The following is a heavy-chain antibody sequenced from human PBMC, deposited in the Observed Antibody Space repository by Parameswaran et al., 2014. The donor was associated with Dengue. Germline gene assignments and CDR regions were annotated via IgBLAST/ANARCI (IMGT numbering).Heavy chain of an antibody. Sequence: RWIRQPRKGWSGLGINHSGSTNYNPSLKSRVTISVDTSKNQFSLKLSSVTAADTAVYYCARGSLVAGIDYWGQGTLVTVSS. J-gene: IGHJ4*02. V-gene: IGHV4-34*01. CDR2: INHSGST. D-gene: IGHD6-19*01. CDR3: ARGSLVAGIDY.